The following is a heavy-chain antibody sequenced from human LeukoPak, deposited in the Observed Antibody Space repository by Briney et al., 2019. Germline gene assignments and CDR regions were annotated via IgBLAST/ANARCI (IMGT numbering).Heavy chain of an antibody. J-gene: IGHJ4*02. CDR2: IYYSGST. Sequence: SETLSLTCTVSGGSISSSSYYWGWIRQPPGKGLEWIGSIYYSGSTYYNPSLKSRVTISVDTSKNQFSLKLSSVTAADTAVYYCARQGGILTGTDARIGYWGQGTLVTVSS. V-gene: IGHV4-39*01. D-gene: IGHD1-20*01. CDR1: GGSISSSSYY. CDR3: ARQGGILTGTDARIGY.